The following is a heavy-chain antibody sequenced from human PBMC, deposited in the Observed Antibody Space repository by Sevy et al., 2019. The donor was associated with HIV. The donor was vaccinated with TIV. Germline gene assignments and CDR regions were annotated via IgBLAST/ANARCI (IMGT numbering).Heavy chain of an antibody. Sequence: ASVKVSCKVSGSTLSQMAMHWVRQAPGQGLEWMATFDPEDAETIYTQKLQGRVTMTEDTSRDTAYMDLSNLRSEDTAVDYCATRKDYYDSSGEPFDYWGQGTLVTVSS. V-gene: IGHV1-24*01. CDR1: GSTLSQMA. J-gene: IGHJ4*02. D-gene: IGHD3-22*01. CDR2: FDPEDAET. CDR3: ATRKDYYDSSGEPFDY.